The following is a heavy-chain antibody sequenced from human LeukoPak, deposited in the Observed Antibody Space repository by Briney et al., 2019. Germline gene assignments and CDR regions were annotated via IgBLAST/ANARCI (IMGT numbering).Heavy chain of an antibody. CDR1: GYSFTSYW. CDR3: ARLRSNYGSYYGMDV. V-gene: IGHV5-10-1*01. Sequence: GESLKISCKGSGYSFTSYWISWVRPMPGKGLEWMGRIDPSDSYTNYSPSFQGHVTISADKSISTAYLQWSSLKASDTAMYYCARLRSNYGSYYGMDVWGQGTTVTVSS. D-gene: IGHD4-11*01. J-gene: IGHJ6*02. CDR2: IDPSDSYT.